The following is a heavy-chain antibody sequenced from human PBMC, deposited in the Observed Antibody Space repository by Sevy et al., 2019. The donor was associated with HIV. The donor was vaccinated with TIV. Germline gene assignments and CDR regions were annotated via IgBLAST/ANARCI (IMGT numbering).Heavy chain of an antibody. CDR1: GGSISGYY. CDR3: ARDESLGELSLHWFDP. J-gene: IGHJ5*02. D-gene: IGHD3-16*02. Sequence: SETLSLTCTVSGGSISGYYWSWIRQPPGKGLEWIGNIYSSGSTNYNPSLKSRVTISLDTSNNQFSLKLGSVTAADTAVYYCARDESLGELSLHWFDPWGQGTLVTVSS. V-gene: IGHV4-59*13. CDR2: IYSSGST.